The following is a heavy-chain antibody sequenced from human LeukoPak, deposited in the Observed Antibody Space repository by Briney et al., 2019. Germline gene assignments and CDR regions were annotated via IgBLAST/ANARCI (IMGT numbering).Heavy chain of an antibody. D-gene: IGHD3-9*01. CDR3: ARDQWVRYFDWSQSTYGMDV. Sequence: PSETLSLTCTVSGGSISSYYWSWIRQPPGKGLEWIGYIYYSGSTYYNPSLKSRVTISVDTSKNQFSLKLSSVTAAHTAVYYCARDQWVRYFDWSQSTYGMDVWGQGTTVTVSS. CDR2: IYYSGST. CDR1: GGSISSYY. V-gene: IGHV4-30-4*08. J-gene: IGHJ6*02.